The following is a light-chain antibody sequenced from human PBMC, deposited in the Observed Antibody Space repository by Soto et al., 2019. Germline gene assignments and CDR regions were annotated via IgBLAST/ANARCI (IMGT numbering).Light chain of an antibody. V-gene: IGKV3-15*01. CDR2: VAS. J-gene: IGKJ1*01. Sequence: EIVMTQSPDTLSLSPGAGDTLSCRASQSVTSNLAWYQQKPGQAPMLLIYVASTRATGIPDRFSGSGSGTEFTRTVNSWQSEDVASYYCHQHNNWPPQTVGQGNKVEI. CDR3: HQHNNWPPQT. CDR1: QSVTSN.